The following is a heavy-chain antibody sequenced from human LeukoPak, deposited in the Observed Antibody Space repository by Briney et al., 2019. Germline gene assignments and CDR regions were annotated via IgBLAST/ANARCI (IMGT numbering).Heavy chain of an antibody. Sequence: SKTLSLTCTVSAGSISNSYWSWTRQPAGKGLEWIGRIYSSGSTDYNPSLKSRVTMSIDTSNNQFSLRLTSVTAADTAVYYCARVADILTGYALYYYAMDVWGQGTTVTVSS. J-gene: IGHJ6*02. CDR2: IYSSGST. CDR3: ARVADILTGYALYYYAMDV. D-gene: IGHD3-9*01. CDR1: AGSISNSY. V-gene: IGHV4-4*07.